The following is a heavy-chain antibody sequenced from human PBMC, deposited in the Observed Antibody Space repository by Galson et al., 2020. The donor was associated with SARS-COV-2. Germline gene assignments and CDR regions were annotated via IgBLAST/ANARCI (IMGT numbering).Heavy chain of an antibody. CDR2: ISYDGSNK. CDR3: AKDWGYCRSTSCRYYGMDV. Sequence: GESLKISCAASGFTFSSYGMHWVRPAPGKGLEWVAVISYDGSNKYSADSVKGRFTISSDNYKNTLYLQRNSLRAEDTAVYYGAKDWGYCRSTSCRYYGMDVWGQGTTVTVSS. V-gene: IGHV3-30*18. CDR1: GFTFSSYG. D-gene: IGHD2-2*01. J-gene: IGHJ6*02.